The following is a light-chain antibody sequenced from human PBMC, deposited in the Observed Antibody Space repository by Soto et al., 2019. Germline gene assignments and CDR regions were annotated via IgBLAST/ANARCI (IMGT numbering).Light chain of an antibody. J-gene: IGLJ2*01. Sequence: QSVLTQPPSASGTPGQKVTISCSGTTSNFGTKTVSWYQQLPGAAPKLLIYRTDQLSSGVPDRFSGSKSGTSASLAISGLRSEDEAYYFCASWDDVLRGPLFGGGTKLTVL. V-gene: IGLV1-44*01. CDR2: RTD. CDR1: TSNFGTKT. CDR3: ASWDDVLRGPL.